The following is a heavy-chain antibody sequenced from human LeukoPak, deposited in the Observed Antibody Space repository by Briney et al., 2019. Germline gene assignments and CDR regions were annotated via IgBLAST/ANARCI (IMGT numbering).Heavy chain of an antibody. CDR2: ISYSGNT. V-gene: IGHV4-59*01. CDR3: ARGVGSGYTDY. CDR1: GGSISNYY. Sequence: PSETLSLTCTVSGGSISNYYWTWIRQPPGKGLEWLGFISYSGNTDYNPSLKSRVTISLDTSKNQFSLKLISVTAADTAVYYCARGVGSGYTDYWGQGALVTVSS. D-gene: IGHD3-22*01. J-gene: IGHJ4*02.